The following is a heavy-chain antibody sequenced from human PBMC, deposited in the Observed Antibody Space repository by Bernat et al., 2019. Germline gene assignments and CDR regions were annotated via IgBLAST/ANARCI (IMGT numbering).Heavy chain of an antibody. CDR1: GFTFSSYA. J-gene: IGHJ4*02. V-gene: IGHV3-23*01. Sequence: EVQLLESGGGLVQPGGSLRLSCAASGFTFSSYAISWVRQAPGKGLEWVSAISGSGGRTYYADSVKGRFTISRDNSKNTLYLQMNSLRAEDTAVYYCAKAPRDLQQLVPFDYWGQGTLVTVSS. CDR3: AKAPRDLQQLVPFDY. CDR2: ISGSGGRT. D-gene: IGHD6-13*01.